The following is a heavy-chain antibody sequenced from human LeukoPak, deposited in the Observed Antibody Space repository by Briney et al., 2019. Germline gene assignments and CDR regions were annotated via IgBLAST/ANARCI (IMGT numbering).Heavy chain of an antibody. J-gene: IGHJ4*02. Sequence: SETLSLTCTVSGGSLSSHHWSWIRQPPGKGLEWIGYIYNSGSTKYNPSLESRVTISVDTSKNQFSLKVNSVTAADTAVYYCARSFYGHYFDYWGQGTLAIVSS. D-gene: IGHD2/OR15-2a*01. CDR3: ARSFYGHYFDY. CDR1: GGSLSSHH. V-gene: IGHV4-59*11. CDR2: IYNSGST.